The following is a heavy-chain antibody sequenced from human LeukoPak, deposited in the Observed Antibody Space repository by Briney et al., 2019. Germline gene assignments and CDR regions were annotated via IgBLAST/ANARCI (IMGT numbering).Heavy chain of an antibody. V-gene: IGHV4-34*01. CDR2: INHSGST. J-gene: IGHJ4*02. CDR1: GGSFSGYY. Sequence: SETLSLTCAVYGGSFSGYYWSWIRQPPGKGLEWIGEINHSGSTNYNPSLKSRVTISVDTSKNQFSLKLSSVTAADTAVYYCARELLTYDFWSGYSSGFDYWGQGTLVTVSS. D-gene: IGHD3-3*01. CDR3: ARELLTYDFWSGYSSGFDY.